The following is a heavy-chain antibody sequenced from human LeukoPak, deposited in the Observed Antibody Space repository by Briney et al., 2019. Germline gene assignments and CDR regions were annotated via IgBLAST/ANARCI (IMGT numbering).Heavy chain of an antibody. J-gene: IGHJ4*02. D-gene: IGHD2-21*02. Sequence: SETLSLTCAVYGGSFSGCYWSWIRQPPGKGLEWIGEINHSGSTNYNPSLKSRVTISVDTSKNQFSLKLSSVTAADTAVYYCARGAYCGGDCYRPYFDYWGQGTLVTVSS. V-gene: IGHV4-34*01. CDR3: ARGAYCGGDCYRPYFDY. CDR2: INHSGST. CDR1: GGSFSGCY.